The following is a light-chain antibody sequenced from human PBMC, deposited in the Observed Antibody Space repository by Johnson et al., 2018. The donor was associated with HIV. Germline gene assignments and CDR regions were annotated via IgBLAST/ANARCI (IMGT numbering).Light chain of an antibody. Sequence: QSVLTQPPSVSASPGQKVTISCSGSSSNIGNNYVSWYQQLPGTAPKLLIYDNNKRPSGIRDRFSGSKSGTSATLGITGLQTGDEADYYCRTWDSSLSAYVIGTGTKVTVL. J-gene: IGLJ1*01. V-gene: IGLV1-51*01. CDR2: DNN. CDR3: RTWDSSLSAYV. CDR1: SSNIGNNY.